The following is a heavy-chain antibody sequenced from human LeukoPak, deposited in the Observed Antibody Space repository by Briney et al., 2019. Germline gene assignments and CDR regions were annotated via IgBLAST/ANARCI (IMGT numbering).Heavy chain of an antibody. D-gene: IGHD1-26*01. CDR2: ISYDGSNK. V-gene: IGHV3-30-3*02. Sequence: GRSLRLSCAASGFTFSSYAMHWVRQAPGKGLEWVAVISYDGSNKYYADSVKGRSTISRDNSKNTLYLQMNSLRAEDTAVYYCARLVGATDYWGQGTLVTVSS. J-gene: IGHJ4*02. CDR3: ARLVGATDY. CDR1: GFTFSSYA.